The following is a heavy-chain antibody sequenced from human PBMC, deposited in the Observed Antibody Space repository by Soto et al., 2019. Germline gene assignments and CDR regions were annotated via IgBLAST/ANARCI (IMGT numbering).Heavy chain of an antibody. D-gene: IGHD2-15*01. V-gene: IGHV3-33*01. CDR2: IWYDGSNK. Sequence: GGSLRLSCAASGFTFSSYGMHWVRQAPGKGLEWVAVIWYDGSNKYYADSVKGRFTISRDNSKNTLYLQMNSLRAEDTAVYYCARGRVYCSGGSCYYFDYWGQGTLVTVSS. CDR1: GFTFSSYG. CDR3: ARGRVYCSGGSCYYFDY. J-gene: IGHJ4*02.